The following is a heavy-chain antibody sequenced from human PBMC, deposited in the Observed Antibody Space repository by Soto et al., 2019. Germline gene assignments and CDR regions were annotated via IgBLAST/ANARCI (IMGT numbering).Heavy chain of an antibody. CDR2: IYSGGNT. V-gene: IGHV3-53*01. J-gene: IGHJ4*02. D-gene: IGHD6-13*01. Sequence: EVQLVESGGGLIQPWGSLRLSCAASGFTVSNNYMRWVRQAPGKGLEWVSLIYSGGNTHYADLVKCRFTISRDDSKNTLYLPMNSLRVEDTAVYYCARAPPGIAASGAGGWGQGTLVTVSS. CDR3: ARAPPGIAASGAGG. CDR1: GFTVSNNY.